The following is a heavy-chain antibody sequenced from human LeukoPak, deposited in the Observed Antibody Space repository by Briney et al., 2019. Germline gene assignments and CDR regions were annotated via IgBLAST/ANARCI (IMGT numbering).Heavy chain of an antibody. J-gene: IGHJ4*02. V-gene: IGHV1-69*13. CDR1: GGTFSSYA. CDR2: IIPIFGTA. Sequence: SVKVSCKASGGTFSSYAISWVRPAPGQGLEWMGGIIPIFGTANYAQKFQGRVTITADESTSTAYMELSSLRSEDTAVYYCASLLRPYYDFWSGYSYWGQGTLVTVSS. CDR3: ASLLRPYYDFWSGYSY. D-gene: IGHD3-3*01.